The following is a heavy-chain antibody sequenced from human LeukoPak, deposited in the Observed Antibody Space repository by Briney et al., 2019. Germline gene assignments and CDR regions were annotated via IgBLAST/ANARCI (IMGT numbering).Heavy chain of an antibody. CDR1: GGSISSYY. J-gene: IGHJ3*02. Sequence: SETLSLTCTVSGGSISSYYWSWLRQPPGKGLEWIGYIYYSGSTNYNPSLKSRVTISVDTSKNQFSLKLSSVTAADTAVYYCARLGDTMPRSGDIWGQGTMVTVSS. V-gene: IGHV4-59*01. CDR2: IYYSGST. CDR3: ARLGDTMPRSGDI. D-gene: IGHD2-2*01.